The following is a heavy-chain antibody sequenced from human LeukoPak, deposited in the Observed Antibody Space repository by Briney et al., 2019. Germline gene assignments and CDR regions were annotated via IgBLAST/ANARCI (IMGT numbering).Heavy chain of an antibody. V-gene: IGHV4-34*01. CDR2: INHNGGT. J-gene: IGHJ4*02. CDR1: GGSFSGYY. Sequence: SETLSLTCAVHGGSFSGYYWSWVRQTPGKGLEWIGEINHNGGTTYNPSLKSRVTISVDTSKNQFYLKMNSVTAADTAVYYCARLGRGVRNYWGQGTLVTVSS. CDR3: ARLGRGVRNY. D-gene: IGHD3-10*01.